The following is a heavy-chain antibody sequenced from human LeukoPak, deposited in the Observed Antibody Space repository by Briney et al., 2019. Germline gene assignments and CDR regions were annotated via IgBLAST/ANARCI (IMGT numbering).Heavy chain of an antibody. J-gene: IGHJ4*02. CDR1: GFTFRSYA. V-gene: IGHV3-23*01. Sequence: GGSLRLSCAASGFTFRSYAMSWVRQAPGKGLEWVSSISGNGGSTFYADSVKGRFTISRDNSKNTLYLQMNSLRAEDTAVFYCAKHVGGYYFDKFHFAFWGQGTLVPVSS. CDR2: ISGNGGST. CDR3: AKHVGGYYFDKFHFAF. D-gene: IGHD3-22*01.